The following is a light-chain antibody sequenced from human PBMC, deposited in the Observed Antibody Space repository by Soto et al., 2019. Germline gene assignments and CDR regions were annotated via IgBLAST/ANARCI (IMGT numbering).Light chain of an antibody. Sequence: DVQMTQSPSTLSASVGDRVTITCRSSQSISDWLAWYQQKPGKAPKLLIYKASSLESGVPSRFSGSGSGTEVTLTISSLQPDDFATYYCHQYYSYSRTFGQGTKVEIK. CDR2: KAS. CDR1: QSISDW. V-gene: IGKV1-5*03. CDR3: HQYYSYSRT. J-gene: IGKJ1*01.